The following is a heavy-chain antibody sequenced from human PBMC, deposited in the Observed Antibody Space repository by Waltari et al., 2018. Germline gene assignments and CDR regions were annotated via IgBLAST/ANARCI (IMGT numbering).Heavy chain of an antibody. D-gene: IGHD5-18*01. CDR3: ATDPSLAAMADY. J-gene: IGHJ4*02. CDR1: GGTFSSYA. V-gene: IGHV1-24*01. CDR2: FDPEDGET. Sequence: QVQLVQSGAEVKKPGSSVKVSCKASGGTFSSYAISWVRQAPGQGLEWMGGFDPEDGETIYAQKFQGRVTMTEDTSTDTAYMELSSLRSEDTAVYYCATDPSLAAMADYWGQGTLVTVSS.